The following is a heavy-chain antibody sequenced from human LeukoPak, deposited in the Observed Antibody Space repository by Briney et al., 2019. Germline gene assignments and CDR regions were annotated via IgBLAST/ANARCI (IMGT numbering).Heavy chain of an antibody. CDR1: GFTLSLYA. V-gene: IGHV3-30-3*01. CDR2: ISYDGSNK. CDR3: ARDRSGVVGDCVDI. Sequence: QPGGSLRLSCAASGFTLSLYAIHWVRQAPGKGLEWVAVISYDGSNKYYADSVKGRFTISRDNSKKTLYLQMNSLSAEDTAVYYCARDRSGVVGDCVDIWGQGTMVTVSS. D-gene: IGHD2-21*01. J-gene: IGHJ3*02.